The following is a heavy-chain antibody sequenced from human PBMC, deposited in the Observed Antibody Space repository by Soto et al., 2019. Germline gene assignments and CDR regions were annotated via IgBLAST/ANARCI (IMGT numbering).Heavy chain of an antibody. V-gene: IGHV4-59*08. J-gene: IGHJ6*03. CDR2: IYYSGST. Sequence: SETLSLTCTVSGGSISSYYWSWIRQPPGKGLEWIGYIYYSGSTNYNPSLKSRVTISVDTSKNQFSLKLSSVTAADTAVYYCARHENNYYYYYMDVWGKGTTVTVSS. CDR3: ARHENNYYYYYMDV. CDR1: GGSISSYY.